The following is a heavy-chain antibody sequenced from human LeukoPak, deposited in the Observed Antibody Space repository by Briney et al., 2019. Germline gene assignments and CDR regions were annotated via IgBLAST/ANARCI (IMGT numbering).Heavy chain of an antibody. Sequence: PSETLSLTCAVYGGSFSGYYWTWIRQPPGKGLEWIGEINHSGSTNYNPSLKSRVTISVDTSKNQFSLKLSSVTAADTAVYYCARARGCSGGSCSNWFDPWGQGTLVTVSS. CDR2: INHSGST. J-gene: IGHJ5*02. V-gene: IGHV4-34*01. D-gene: IGHD2-15*01. CDR1: GGSFSGYY. CDR3: ARARGCSGGSCSNWFDP.